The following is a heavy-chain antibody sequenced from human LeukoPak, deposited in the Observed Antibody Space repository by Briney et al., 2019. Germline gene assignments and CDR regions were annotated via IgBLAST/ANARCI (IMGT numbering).Heavy chain of an antibody. CDR1: GGSISSGSYY. D-gene: IGHD2-2*01. CDR3: ARDLSCSSTSCYGYYYYYYMDV. J-gene: IGHJ6*03. V-gene: IGHV4-61*02. Sequence: SETLSLTCTVSGGSISSGSYYWSWIRQPAGKGLEWIGRIYTSGSTNYNPSLKSRVTISVDTSKNQFSLKLSSVTATDTAVYYCARDLSCSSTSCYGYYYYYYMDVWGKGTTVTVSS. CDR2: IYTSGST.